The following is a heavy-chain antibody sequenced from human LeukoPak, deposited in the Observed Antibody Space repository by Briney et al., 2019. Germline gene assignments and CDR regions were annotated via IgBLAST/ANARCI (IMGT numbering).Heavy chain of an antibody. V-gene: IGHV1-69*13. CDR2: IIPIFGTA. CDR3: ARLTGDEGFDY. J-gene: IGHJ4*02. Sequence: GASVKVSCKASGGTFSSYAISWVRQAPGQGLEWMGGIIPIFGTANYAQKFQGRVTITADESTSTAYMELSSLRSDDTAVYYCARLTGDEGFDYWGQGTLVTVSS. D-gene: IGHD3-9*01. CDR1: GGTFSSYA.